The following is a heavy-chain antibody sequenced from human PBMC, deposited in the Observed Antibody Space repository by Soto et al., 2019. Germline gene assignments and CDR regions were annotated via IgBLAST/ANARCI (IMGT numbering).Heavy chain of an antibody. CDR3: ARASMVRGVIMGWFDP. Sequence: SGTLSLTCAVSGGSIISGGYSWSWIRQPPGKGLEWIGYIYHSGSTYYNPSLKSRVTISVDRSKNQFSLKLSSVTAADTAVYYCARASMVRGVIMGWFDPWGQGTLVTVS. CDR1: GGSIISGGYS. D-gene: IGHD3-10*01. J-gene: IGHJ5*02. CDR2: IYHSGST. V-gene: IGHV4-30-2*01.